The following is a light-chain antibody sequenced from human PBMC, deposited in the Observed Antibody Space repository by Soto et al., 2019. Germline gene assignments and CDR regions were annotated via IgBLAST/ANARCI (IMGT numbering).Light chain of an antibody. Sequence: QSLLTQPASVSGSPGQSITISCTGTSSDVGGYDYVSWYQQHPGTAPRLIIFEVTNRPSGVSNRFSGSKSGNTASLTISGLQAEDEADYYGTSYTSSRPQVVGNGTKVTVL. J-gene: IGLJ1*01. CDR3: TSYTSSRPQV. CDR1: SSDVGGYDY. CDR2: EVT. V-gene: IGLV2-14*01.